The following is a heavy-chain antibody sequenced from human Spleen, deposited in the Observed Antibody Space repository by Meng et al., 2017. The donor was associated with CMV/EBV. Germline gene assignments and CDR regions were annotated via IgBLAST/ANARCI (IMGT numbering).Heavy chain of an antibody. CDR1: GYTFIGYD. CDR2: INPNSGGT. Sequence: ASVKVSCKASGYTFIGYDLHWVRQAPGQGLEWMGWINPNSGGTNYAQKFQGRVTMTRDTSISTAYMELSRLRSDDTAVYYCARDRERITMIVVVISYGMDVWGQGTTVTVSS. J-gene: IGHJ6*02. CDR3: ARDRERITMIVVVISYGMDV. D-gene: IGHD3-22*01. V-gene: IGHV1-2*02.